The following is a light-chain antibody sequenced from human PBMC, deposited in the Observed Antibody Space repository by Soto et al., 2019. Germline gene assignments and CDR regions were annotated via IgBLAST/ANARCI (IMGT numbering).Light chain of an antibody. J-gene: IGKJ5*01. Sequence: DIVMTQSPPSLPVTPGEPASFSCRSSQSLLHRNGYNYLDWYLQKPGQSPQLLIYLGSNRASGVPDRFSGSGSGTYFTLKIRRVEAEDVGVYYFMQARQNPGTFGQGTRLEI. CDR2: LGS. V-gene: IGKV2-28*01. CDR1: QSLLHRNGYNY. CDR3: MQARQNPGT.